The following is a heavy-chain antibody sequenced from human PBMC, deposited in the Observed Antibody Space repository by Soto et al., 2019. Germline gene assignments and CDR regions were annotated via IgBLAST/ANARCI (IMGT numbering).Heavy chain of an antibody. Sequence: SETLSLTCTVSGGSISSSSYYWGWIRQPPGKGLEWIGEINHSGSTNYNPSLKSRVTISVDTSKNKFSLKLSSVTAADSAVYYCSRGPYYYGSGSYYNARTYYFDYWGQGTLVTVSS. V-gene: IGHV4-39*07. CDR1: GGSISSSSYY. J-gene: IGHJ4*02. D-gene: IGHD3-10*01. CDR3: SRGPYYYGSGSYYNARTYYFDY. CDR2: INHSGST.